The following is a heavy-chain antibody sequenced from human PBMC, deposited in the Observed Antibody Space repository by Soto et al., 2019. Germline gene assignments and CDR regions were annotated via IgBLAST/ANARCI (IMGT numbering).Heavy chain of an antibody. CDR2: ISAYNGNT. J-gene: IGHJ5*02. V-gene: IGHV1-18*01. D-gene: IGHD4-17*01. CDR3: ARDLPAVRYGDYEGP. CDR1: GYSFTSYG. Sequence: APVKVCCKASGYSFTSYGISGVRQATGQGLEWMGWISAYNGNTNYAQKLQGRVTMTTDTSTSTAYMELRSLRSDDTAVYYCARDLPAVRYGDYEGPWGQGTLVTVS.